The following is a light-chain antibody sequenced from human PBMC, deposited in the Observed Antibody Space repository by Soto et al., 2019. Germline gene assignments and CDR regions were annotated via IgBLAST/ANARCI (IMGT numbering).Light chain of an antibody. CDR3: CSYAGTFYV. CDR1: SSDVGGYDY. CDR2: VVD. V-gene: IGLV2-11*01. J-gene: IGLJ1*01. Sequence: QSALTQPHSVCGSPGQSFTISCTGISSDVGGYDYVSWYQQHPGKAPKLVIHVVDKRPSGVPDRLSGSKSGNTASLTISGLQAEDEADYYCCSYAGTFYVFGTGTKVTV.